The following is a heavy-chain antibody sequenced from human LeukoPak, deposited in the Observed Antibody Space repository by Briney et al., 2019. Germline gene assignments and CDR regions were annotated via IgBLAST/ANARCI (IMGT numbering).Heavy chain of an antibody. CDR3: ALLPGDFWSGPPGAYFDY. Sequence: GASVKVSCKASGYTFTSYGISWVRQAPGQGLEWRGWISAYNGNTNYAQKLQGRVTLTTDTSTSTAYMELRSLRSDDTAVYYCALLPGDFWSGPPGAYFDYWGQGTLVTVPS. V-gene: IGHV1-18*01. CDR1: GYTFTSYG. CDR2: ISAYNGNT. D-gene: IGHD3-3*01. J-gene: IGHJ4*02.